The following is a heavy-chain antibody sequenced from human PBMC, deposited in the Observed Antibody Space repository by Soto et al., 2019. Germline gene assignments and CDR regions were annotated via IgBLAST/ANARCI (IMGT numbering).Heavy chain of an antibody. D-gene: IGHD2-2*01. CDR3: ARDCSSTSCYFTGMDV. CDR2: IWSDGSNK. V-gene: IGHV3-33*01. J-gene: IGHJ6*02. Sequence: HVQLVESGGGVVQPGRSLRLSCAASGFTFSSYGMHWVRQAPGKGLEWVAVIWSDGSNKYYADSVKGRFTISRDNSKNTLYLQMNSLRAEDTAVYYCARDCSSTSCYFTGMDVWGQGTTVTVSS. CDR1: GFTFSSYG.